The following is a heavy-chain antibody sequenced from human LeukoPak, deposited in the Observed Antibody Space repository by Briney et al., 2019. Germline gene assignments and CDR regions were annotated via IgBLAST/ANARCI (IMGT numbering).Heavy chain of an antibody. V-gene: IGHV4-59*01. CDR1: GGSISSYY. Sequence: SETLSLTCTVSGGSISSYYWSWIRQSPGKGLEWIGYINHSGSTKYNPSLKSRGTISVDMSRNQFSLKLSSVTAADTAVYYCAREGGPYRPLDYSGQGTLVTVAS. J-gene: IGHJ4*02. CDR3: AREGGPYRPLDY. CDR2: INHSGST.